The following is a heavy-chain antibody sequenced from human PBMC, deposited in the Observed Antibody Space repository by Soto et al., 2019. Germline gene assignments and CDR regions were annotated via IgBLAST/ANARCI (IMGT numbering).Heavy chain of an antibody. J-gene: IGHJ4*02. CDR2: IRSKAYGETT. V-gene: IGHV3-49*03. Sequence: GGSLRLSCTGSGFTFGDFAVSWFRQAPGKGLECVGFIRSKAYGETTDYAASVKGRFTISRDDSRTIAYLRMNSLKTEDTATYYCSRGFYANTSYPRFDFWGQGTLVTVSS. CDR1: GFTFGDFA. CDR3: SRGFYANTSYPRFDF. D-gene: IGHD2-21*01.